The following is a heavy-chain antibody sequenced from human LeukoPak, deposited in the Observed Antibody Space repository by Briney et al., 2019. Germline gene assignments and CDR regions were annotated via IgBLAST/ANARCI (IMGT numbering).Heavy chain of an antibody. D-gene: IGHD2/OR15-2a*01. CDR2: ISYSGST. CDR3: ARHKNGPTTYLYYYMDV. V-gene: IGHV4-39*01. Sequence: SETLSLTCTVSGGSITSSTYYWGWIRQPPGKGLEWIGSISYSGSTYYNPSLKSRITASVDTSKNQFSLKLSSVTAADTAVYYCARHKNGPTTYLYYYMDVWGKGTTVTVSS. CDR1: GGSITSSTYY. J-gene: IGHJ6*03.